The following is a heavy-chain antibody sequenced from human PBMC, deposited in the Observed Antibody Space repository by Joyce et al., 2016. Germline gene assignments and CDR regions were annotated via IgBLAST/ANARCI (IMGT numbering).Heavy chain of an antibody. Sequence: QLQLQESGPGLVKPSETLYLTCTVSGGSINNSTYYWGWIRQPPGKGLEGVGRIYHTGSAYYKPSLKRRVTISVDTSKNHFSLKLNSVSAADTAVYYCASDIVVVSAGTDYFDYWGQGSLVTVSS. D-gene: IGHD2-2*01. V-gene: IGHV4-39*02. CDR2: IYHTGSA. CDR3: ASDIVVVSAGTDYFDY. CDR1: GGSINNSTYY. J-gene: IGHJ4*02.